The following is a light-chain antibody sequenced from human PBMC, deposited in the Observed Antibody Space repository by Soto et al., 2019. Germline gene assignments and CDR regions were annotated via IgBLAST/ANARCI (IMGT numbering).Light chain of an antibody. CDR3: QQSYSTPPT. CDR1: QSISSY. J-gene: IGKJ1*01. V-gene: IGKV1-39*01. Sequence: DIQMTQSPSSLSASVGDRVTITCRASQSISSYLNWYQQKPGKAPKLLSYAASSLQRGVPSRFSGSGSGTDFTLTISSLTPEDFETYYCQQSYSTPPTFGQGTKVDIK. CDR2: AAS.